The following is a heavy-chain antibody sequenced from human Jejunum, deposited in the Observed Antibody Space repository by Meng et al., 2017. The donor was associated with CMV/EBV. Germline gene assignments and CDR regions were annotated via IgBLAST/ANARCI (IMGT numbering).Heavy chain of an antibody. Sequence: SCEASGFTFSSYGMHWVRRAPGKGLEWVAVIWRDGDNDNYADSVKGRFTISRDNSKNTVYLQMNSLRAEDTAVYYCAKGLNGNFFDHWGQGTLVTVSS. J-gene: IGHJ4*02. D-gene: IGHD3/OR15-3a*01. V-gene: IGHV3-33*06. CDR2: IWRDGDND. CDR1: GFTFSSYG. CDR3: AKGLNGNFFDH.